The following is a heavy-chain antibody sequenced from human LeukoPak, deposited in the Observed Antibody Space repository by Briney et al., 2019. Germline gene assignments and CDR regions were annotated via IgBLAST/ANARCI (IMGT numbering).Heavy chain of an antibody. CDR1: GFTFNTYW. D-gene: IGHD3-10*01. CDR2: INNDGSST. Sequence: GGSLRLSXAASGFTFNTYWMHWVRQAPGKGLVWVSRINNDGSSTIYADSVRGRFTVSRDNAKNTLYLQMIGLRAEDTSVYFCARSSYPYYFDYWGQGALVTVSS. J-gene: IGHJ4*02. CDR3: ARSSYPYYFDY. V-gene: IGHV3-74*01.